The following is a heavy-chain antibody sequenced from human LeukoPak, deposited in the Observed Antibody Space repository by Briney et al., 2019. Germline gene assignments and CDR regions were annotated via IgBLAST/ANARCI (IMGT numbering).Heavy chain of an antibody. D-gene: IGHD6-13*01. J-gene: IGHJ4*02. CDR3: ARDHRDSSSWPPGFDY. V-gene: IGHV3-74*01. CDR2: INSDGSST. CDR1: GFTFSSYW. Sequence: PGGSLRLSCAASGFTFSSYWMHWVRQAPGKGLVWVSRINSDGSSTSYADSVKGRFTISRDNAKNTLYLQMNGLRAEDTAVYYCARDHRDSSSWPPGFDYWGQGTLVTVSS.